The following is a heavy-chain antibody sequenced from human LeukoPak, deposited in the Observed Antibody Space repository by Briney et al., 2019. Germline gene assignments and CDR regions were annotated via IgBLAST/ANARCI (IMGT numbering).Heavy chain of an antibody. V-gene: IGHV1-69*05. J-gene: IGHJ3*02. CDR1: GGTFSSYA. D-gene: IGHD1-26*01. CDR2: IIPIFGTA. Sequence: PRASVKVSCKASGGTFSSYAISWVRQAPGQGLEWMGGIIPIFGTANYAQKFQGRVTITTDESTSTAYMELSSLRSEDTAVYYCARGHSGSYQAVHALDIWGQGTMVTVYS. CDR3: ARGHSGSYQAVHALDI.